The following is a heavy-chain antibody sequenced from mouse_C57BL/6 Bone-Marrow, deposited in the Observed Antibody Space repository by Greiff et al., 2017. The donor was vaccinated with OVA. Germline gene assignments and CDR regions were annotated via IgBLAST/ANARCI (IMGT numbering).Heavy chain of an antibody. J-gene: IGHJ3*01. D-gene: IGHD6-1*01. CDR1: GFNIKDDY. Sequence: EVQLVESGAELVRPGASVKLSCTASGFNIKDDYMHWVKQRPEQGLEWIGWIDPENGDTEYASKFQGKATITADTSSNTAYLQLSSLTSEDTAVYYCTTCAPFAYWGQGTLVTVSA. V-gene: IGHV14-4*01. CDR2: IDPENGDT. CDR3: TTCAPFAY.